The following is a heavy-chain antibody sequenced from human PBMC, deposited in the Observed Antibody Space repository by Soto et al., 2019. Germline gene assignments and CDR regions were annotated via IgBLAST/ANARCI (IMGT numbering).Heavy chain of an antibody. D-gene: IGHD3-16*01. CDR2: IYYSGNT. CDR3: AREGGESSDGLYYFDS. J-gene: IGHJ4*02. CDR1: GGSTSSDNY. Sequence: SETLSLTCTVSGGSTSSDNYWSWIRQPPGKGLEWIGHIYYSGNTDYNPSLKSRLAISIDTSKNQFSLKLSSVSAADTAVYFCAREGGESSDGLYYFDSWGQGSLVTVSS. V-gene: IGHV4-30-4*01.